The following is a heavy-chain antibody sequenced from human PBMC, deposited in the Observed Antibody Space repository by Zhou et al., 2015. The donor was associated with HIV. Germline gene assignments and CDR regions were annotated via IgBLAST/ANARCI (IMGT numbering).Heavy chain of an antibody. V-gene: IGHV1-69*01. J-gene: IGHJ6*02. D-gene: IGHD2-21*02. CDR1: GGTFSSYA. CDR3: AREGNIGVVTAIESYGMDV. CDR2: IIPIFGTA. Sequence: QVQLVQSGAEVKKPGSSVKVSCKASGGTFSSYAISWVRQAPGQGLEWMGGIIPIFGTANYAQKFQGRVTITADESTSTAYMELSSLRSEDTAVYYCAREGNIGVVTAIESYGMDVWGQGTTVTVSS.